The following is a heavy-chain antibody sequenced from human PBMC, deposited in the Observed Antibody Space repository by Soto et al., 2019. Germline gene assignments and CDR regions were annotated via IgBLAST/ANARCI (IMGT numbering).Heavy chain of an antibody. D-gene: IGHD6-19*01. Sequence: GGSLRLSCAASGFTFSRHGMSWVRQAPGKGLECVSGISESGGNTYYADSVKGRFTISRDNSKNTVYLQMSSLRAEDTAVYYCAKALAGATDAFDKWGQGTMVTVSS. J-gene: IGHJ3*02. CDR2: ISESGGNT. CDR3: AKALAGATDAFDK. V-gene: IGHV3-23*01. CDR1: GFTFSRHG.